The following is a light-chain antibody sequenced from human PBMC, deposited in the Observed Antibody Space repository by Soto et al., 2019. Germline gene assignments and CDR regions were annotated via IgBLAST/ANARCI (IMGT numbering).Light chain of an antibody. V-gene: IGKV3-15*01. CDR2: GAS. CDR3: KLYNNWPLLT. Sequence: EIVITQSPATLSVSPGERATLSCRASQSVSSNLAWYQQKPGQAPRLLIYGASTRATGIPARFSGSGSGTEFTLTISSLQSEDFAVYYCKLYNNWPLLTFGGGTKVEIK. CDR1: QSVSSN. J-gene: IGKJ4*01.